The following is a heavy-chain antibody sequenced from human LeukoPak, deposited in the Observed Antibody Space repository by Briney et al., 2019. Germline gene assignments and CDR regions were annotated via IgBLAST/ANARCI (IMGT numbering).Heavy chain of an antibody. CDR2: IYPGDPDT. J-gene: IGHJ5*02. CDR1: GYSFTSYW. Sequence: GESLKISCKGSGYSFTSYWIGWVRQMPGKGLEWMGIIYPGDPDTRYSPSFQGQVTISADKSISTAYLQWSSLKASDTAMYYCARQRKTYYYGSGSYTSNWFDPWGQGTLVTVSS. CDR3: ARQRKTYYYGSGSYTSNWFDP. V-gene: IGHV5-51*01. D-gene: IGHD3-10*01.